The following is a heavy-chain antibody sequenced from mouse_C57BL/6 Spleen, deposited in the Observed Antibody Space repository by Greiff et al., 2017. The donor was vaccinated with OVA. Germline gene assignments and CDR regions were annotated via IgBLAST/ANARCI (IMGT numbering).Heavy chain of an antibody. V-gene: IGHV1-59*01. J-gene: IGHJ4*01. CDR2: IDPSDSYT. CDR1: GYTFTSYW. D-gene: IGHD6-1*01. Sequence: QVQLQQPGAELVRPGTSVKLSCKASGYTFTSYWMHWVKQRPGQGLEWIGVIDPSDSYTNYNQKFKGKATLTVDTSSSTAYMQLSSLTSEDSAVYYGARSVASYYYAMDYWGQGTSVTVSS. CDR3: ARSVASYYYAMDY.